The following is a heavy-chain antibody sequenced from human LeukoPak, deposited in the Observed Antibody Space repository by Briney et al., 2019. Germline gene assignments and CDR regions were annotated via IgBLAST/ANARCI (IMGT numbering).Heavy chain of an antibody. D-gene: IGHD3-22*01. CDR3: ARGKYYYDNSGYYYPFDY. J-gene: IGHJ4*02. CDR2: INAGNGNT. CDR1: GYTLASYA. Sequence: ASVKVSCKASGYTLASYAMHWVRQAPGQRLEWMGWINAGNGNTKYSQKFQGRVTITRDTSASTAYMELRSLKSDDTAVYYCARGKYYYDNSGYYYPFDYWGLGTLITVSS. V-gene: IGHV1-3*01.